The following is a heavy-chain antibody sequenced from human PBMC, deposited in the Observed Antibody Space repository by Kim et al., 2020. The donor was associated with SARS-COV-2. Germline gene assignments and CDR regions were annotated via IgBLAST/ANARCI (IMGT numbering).Heavy chain of an antibody. J-gene: IGHJ5*02. D-gene: IGHD6-13*01. V-gene: IGHV4-31*03. CDR3: ARERQQLVVGGWFDP. Sequence: SETLSLTCTVSGGSISSGGYYWSWIRQHPGKGLEWIGYIYYSGSTYYNPSLKSRVTISVDTSKNQFSLKLSSVTAADTAVYYCARERQQLVVGGWFDPWGQGTLVTVSS. CDR1: GGSISSGGYY. CDR2: IYYSGST.